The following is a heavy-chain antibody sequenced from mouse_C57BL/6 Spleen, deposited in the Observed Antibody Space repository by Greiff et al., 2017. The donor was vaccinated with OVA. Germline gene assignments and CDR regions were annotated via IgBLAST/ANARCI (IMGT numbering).Heavy chain of an antibody. J-gene: IGHJ2*01. D-gene: IGHD3-2*02. CDR1: GYTFTSYW. CDR3: ARSTAQATLPLYFDY. CDR2: IDPSDSYT. V-gene: IGHV1-69*01. Sequence: QVQLQQPGAELVMPGASVKLSCKASGYTFTSYWMHWVKQRPGQGLEWIGEIDPSDSYTNYNQKFKGKSTLTVDKSSSTAYMQLSSLTSEDSAVYYCARSTAQATLPLYFDYWGQGTTLTVSS.